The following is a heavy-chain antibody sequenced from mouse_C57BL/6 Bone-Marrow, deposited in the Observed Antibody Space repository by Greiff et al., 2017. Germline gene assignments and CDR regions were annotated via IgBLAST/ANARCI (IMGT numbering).Heavy chain of an antibody. CDR2: IYPGDGDT. CDR3: ARSVSGSSYSYYFDY. Sequence: QVQLQQSGPELVKPGASVKISCKASGYAFSSSWMNWVKQRPGKGLEWIGRIYPGDGDTNYNGKFKGKATLTADKSSSTAYMQLSSLTSEDSAVYFCARSVSGSSYSYYFDYWGQGTTLTVSS. CDR1: GYAFSSSW. D-gene: IGHD1-1*01. V-gene: IGHV1-82*01. J-gene: IGHJ2*01.